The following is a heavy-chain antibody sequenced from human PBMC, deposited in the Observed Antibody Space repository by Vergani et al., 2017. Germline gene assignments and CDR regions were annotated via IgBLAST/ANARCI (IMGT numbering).Heavy chain of an antibody. Sequence: EVQLVQSGAEVKKPGESLKISCKGSGYSFTSYWIGWVRQMPGKGLEWMGIIYHGDSDTRYSPSFQGQVTISADKSISTAYLQCSSLKASYTAMYYCARLADSSCYYFGWFDPWGQGTLVTVSS. V-gene: IGHV5-51*01. CDR2: IYHGDSDT. J-gene: IGHJ5*02. D-gene: IGHD3-22*01. CDR1: GYSFTSYW. CDR3: ARLADSSCYYFGWFDP.